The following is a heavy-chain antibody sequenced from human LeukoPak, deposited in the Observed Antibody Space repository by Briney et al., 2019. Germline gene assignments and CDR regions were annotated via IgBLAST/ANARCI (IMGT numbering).Heavy chain of an antibody. CDR2: IYYSGST. V-gene: IGHV4-59*08. CDR3: ARLAAAGTRTFDY. D-gene: IGHD6-13*01. Sequence: SETLSLTCTVSGGSISSYYWSWIRQPPGKGLEWIGYIYYSGSTYYNPSLKSRVTISVDTSKNQFSLKLSSVTAADTAVYYCARLAAAGTRTFDYWGQGTLVTVSS. J-gene: IGHJ4*02. CDR1: GGSISSYY.